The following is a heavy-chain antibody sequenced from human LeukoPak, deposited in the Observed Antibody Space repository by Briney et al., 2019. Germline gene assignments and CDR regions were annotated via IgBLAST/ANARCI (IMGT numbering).Heavy chain of an antibody. V-gene: IGHV4-34*01. J-gene: IGHJ5*02. CDR1: GGSFSGYY. Sequence: SETLSLTCAVYGGSFSGYYWSWIRQPPGKGLEWIGEINHSGSTNYNPSLKSRVTISVDTSKNQFSLKLSSVTAADTAVYYCARSSRSIAAAGVNWFDPWGQGTLVTVSS. D-gene: IGHD6-13*01. CDR3: ARSSRSIAAAGVNWFDP. CDR2: INHSGST.